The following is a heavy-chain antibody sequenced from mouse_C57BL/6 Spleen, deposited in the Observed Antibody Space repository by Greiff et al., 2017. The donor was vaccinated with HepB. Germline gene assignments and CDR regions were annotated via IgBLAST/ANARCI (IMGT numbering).Heavy chain of an antibody. D-gene: IGHD1-1*01. V-gene: IGHV5-15*01. J-gene: IGHJ4*01. CDR3: ARQGTTVVPYYAMDY. CDR1: GFTFSDYG. CDR2: ISNLAYSI. Sequence: EVQRVESGGGLVQPGGSLKLSCAASGFTFSDYGMAWVRQAPRKGPEWVAFISNLAYSIYYADTVTGRFTISSENAKNTLYLEMSSLRSEDTAMYYCARQGTTVVPYYAMDYWGQGTSVTVSS.